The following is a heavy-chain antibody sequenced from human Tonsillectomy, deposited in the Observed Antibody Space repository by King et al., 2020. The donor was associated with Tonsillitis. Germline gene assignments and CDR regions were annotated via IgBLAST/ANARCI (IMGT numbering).Heavy chain of an antibody. J-gene: IGHJ3*02. Sequence: VQLVESGGGVVQPGRSLRLSCAASGFSFNNYAMHWVRQAPGKGLEWVAVVSYDGSNKYYADSVKGRFTISRDNSKNTLYLQMNSLRVEDTAVFYCARDQPLVLRYLDWTDPFDIWGQGTMVSVSS. CDR3: ARDQPLVLRYLDWTDPFDI. D-gene: IGHD3-9*01. CDR1: GFSFNNYA. CDR2: VSYDGSNK. V-gene: IGHV3-30*01.